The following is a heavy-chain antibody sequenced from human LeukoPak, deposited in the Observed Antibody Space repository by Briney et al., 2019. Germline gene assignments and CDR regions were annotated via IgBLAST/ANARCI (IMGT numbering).Heavy chain of an antibody. V-gene: IGHV1-69*10. D-gene: IGHD6-19*01. CDR1: GGTFSSYA. CDR3: ARDAPQWRNTFDF. CDR2: IIPILGIA. Sequence: GASVRVSCKASGGTFSSYAISWVRQAPGQGVEWMGGIIPILGIANYAQKFQGRVTITADKSTSTAYMELSSLRSEDTAVYYCARDAPQWRNTFDFWGQGTMITVS. J-gene: IGHJ3*01.